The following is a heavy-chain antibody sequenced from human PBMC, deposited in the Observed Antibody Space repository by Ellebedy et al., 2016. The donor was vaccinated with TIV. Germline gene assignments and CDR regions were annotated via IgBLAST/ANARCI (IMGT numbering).Heavy chain of an antibody. Sequence: GESLKISCAASGFTFRNFAMTWVRQAPGKGLEWVSSISSSGVSSDYADSVRGRVTISRDNSKSTLYLQMHSLRADDSAEYYCAKLDSSGYYYGRLDYWGQGTLVTVSS. J-gene: IGHJ4*02. V-gene: IGHV3-23*01. CDR1: GFTFRNFA. D-gene: IGHD3-22*01. CDR2: ISSSGVSS. CDR3: AKLDSSGYYYGRLDY.